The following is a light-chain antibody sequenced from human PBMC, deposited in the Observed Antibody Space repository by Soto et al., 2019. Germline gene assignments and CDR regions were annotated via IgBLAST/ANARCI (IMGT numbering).Light chain of an antibody. Sequence: DIQMTQSPSSLSASVGDRVTITCQASQDISFYLNWYQQKPGKAPKVLIYDASKFESGAPSRFIRSGSGTDFTFTISSLKLKNIATYYCQQYDTLPITFGQGTRLEIK. CDR1: QDISFY. V-gene: IGKV1-33*01. CDR2: DAS. J-gene: IGKJ5*01. CDR3: QQYDTLPIT.